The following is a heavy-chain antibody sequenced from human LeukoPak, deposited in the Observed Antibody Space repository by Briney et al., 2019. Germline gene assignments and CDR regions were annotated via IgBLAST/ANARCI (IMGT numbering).Heavy chain of an antibody. CDR2: INLNSGGT. D-gene: IGHD2-2*01. CDR3: ARAGLGDCSSTSCYLGAYYYYYYMDV. J-gene: IGHJ6*03. CDR1: GYTFTGYY. Sequence: ASVKVSCKASGYTFTGYYMHWVRQAPGQGLEWMGWINLNSGGTNYAQKFQGRVTMTRDTSISTAYMELSRLRSDDTAVYYCARAGLGDCSSTSCYLGAYYYYYYMDVWGKGTTVTVSS. V-gene: IGHV1-2*02.